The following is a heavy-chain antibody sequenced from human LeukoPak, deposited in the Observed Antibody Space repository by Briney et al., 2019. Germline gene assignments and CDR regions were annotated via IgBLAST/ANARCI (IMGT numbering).Heavy chain of an antibody. D-gene: IGHD5-18*01. J-gene: IGHJ6*03. Sequence: PSETLSLTCTVSSGSISSGSYYWSWIRQPAGKGLEWIGRIYTSGSTNYNPSLKSRVTISADTSKNQFSLKLSSVTAADTAVYYCARDGGWGYSYGSYYYYMDVWGKGTTVTVSS. CDR1: SGSISSGSYY. V-gene: IGHV4-61*02. CDR2: IYTSGST. CDR3: ARDGGWGYSYGSYYYYMDV.